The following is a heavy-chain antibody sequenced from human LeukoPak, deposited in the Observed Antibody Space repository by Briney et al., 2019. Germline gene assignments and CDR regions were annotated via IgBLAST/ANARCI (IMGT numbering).Heavy chain of an antibody. CDR3: ARDFVVVGAATNPEDYYYYGMDV. J-gene: IGHJ6*02. V-gene: IGHV1-69*13. CDR1: GGTFSSYA. CDR2: IIPFFGTA. D-gene: IGHD2-15*01. Sequence: EASVKVSCKASGGTFSSYAISWVRQAPGQGLEWMGGIIPFFGTANFAQKFQGRVTITADESTSTAYMELSSLRSEDTAVYYCARDFVVVGAATNPEDYYYYGMDVWGQGTTVTVSS.